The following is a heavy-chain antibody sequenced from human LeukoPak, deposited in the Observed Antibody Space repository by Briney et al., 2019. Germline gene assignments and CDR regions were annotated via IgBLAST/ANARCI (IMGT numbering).Heavy chain of an antibody. J-gene: IGHJ2*01. CDR1: GFTFSSYA. Sequence: GGSLRLSCAASGFTFSSYAMHWVRQAPGKGLEWVAVISYDGSNKYYADSVKGRFTISRDNSKNTLYLQMHSLRADDTAVYYCASGVSGSGWYFDLWGRGTLVTVSS. CDR2: ISYDGSNK. CDR3: ASGVSGSGWYFDL. V-gene: IGHV3-30-3*01. D-gene: IGHD1-26*01.